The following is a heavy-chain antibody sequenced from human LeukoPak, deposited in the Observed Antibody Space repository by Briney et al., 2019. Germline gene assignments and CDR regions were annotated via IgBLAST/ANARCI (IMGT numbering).Heavy chain of an antibody. CDR3: ARGPSRYCSSTSCYHYMDV. Sequence: GASVKVSCKASGGTFSSYAISWVRQAPGQGLEWMGGIIPIFGTANYAQKFQGRVTITTDESTSTACMELSSLRSEDTAVYYCARGPSRYCSSTSCYHYMDVWGKGTTVTVSS. J-gene: IGHJ6*03. D-gene: IGHD2-2*01. CDR1: GGTFSSYA. CDR2: IIPIFGTA. V-gene: IGHV1-69*05.